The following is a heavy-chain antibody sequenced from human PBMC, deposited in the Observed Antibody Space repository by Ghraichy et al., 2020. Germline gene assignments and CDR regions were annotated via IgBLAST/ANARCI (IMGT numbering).Heavy chain of an antibody. J-gene: IGHJ5*02. CDR3: ARIPWGYGWFDP. CDR2: IYYSGST. D-gene: IGHD7-27*01. Sequence: SETLSLTCTVSGGSVSSSSHYWGWIRQPPGKGLEWIGSIYYSGSTYYNPSLKSRVTISLDTSKNQFSLKLSAVSAADTAMYYCARIPWGYGWFDPWAQGTLVTVSS. CDR1: GGSVSSSSHY. V-gene: IGHV4-39*07.